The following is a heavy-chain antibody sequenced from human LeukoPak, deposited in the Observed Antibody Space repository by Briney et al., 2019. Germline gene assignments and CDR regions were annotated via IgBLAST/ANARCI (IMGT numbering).Heavy chain of an antibody. CDR2: IIPIFGTA. D-gene: IGHD2-21*02. V-gene: IGHV1-69*13. CDR1: GGTFSSYA. CDR3: ARAAYCGDDCYSRQYYYYGMDV. J-gene: IGHJ6*02. Sequence: SVKVSCKASGGTFSSYAISWVRQAPGQGLEWMGGIIPIFGTANYAQKFQGRVTITADESTSTAYMELSSLRSEDTAVYYCARAAYCGDDCYSRQYYYYGMDVWGQGTTVTVSS.